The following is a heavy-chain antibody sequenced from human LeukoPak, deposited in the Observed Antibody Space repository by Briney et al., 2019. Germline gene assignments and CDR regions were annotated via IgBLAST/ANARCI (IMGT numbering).Heavy chain of an antibody. Sequence: ASVKVSCKASGYTFTGYYMHWVRQAPGQGLDWMGRINPNSGGTNYAQKFQGRVTMTRDTSISTAYMELSRLRSDDTAVYYCARGDYDSSGLVSYFDYWGQGTLVTVSS. J-gene: IGHJ4*02. D-gene: IGHD3-22*01. CDR3: ARGDYDSSGLVSYFDY. CDR1: GYTFTGYY. CDR2: INPNSGGT. V-gene: IGHV1-2*06.